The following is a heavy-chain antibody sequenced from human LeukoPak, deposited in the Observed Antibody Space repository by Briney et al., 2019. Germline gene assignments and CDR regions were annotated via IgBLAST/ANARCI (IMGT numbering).Heavy chain of an antibody. V-gene: IGHV3-74*01. CDR1: GFTFSSYW. D-gene: IGHD6-6*01. CDR2: INSDGSST. CDR3: ARETYSSSRDFDY. J-gene: IGHJ4*02. Sequence: PGGSLRLSCAASGFTFSSYWMHWVRQAPGKGLMRVSGINSDGSSTSYADSVKGRFTISRDNAKNTLSLQMNSLRAEDTAVYYCARETYSSSRDFDYWGQGTLVTVSS.